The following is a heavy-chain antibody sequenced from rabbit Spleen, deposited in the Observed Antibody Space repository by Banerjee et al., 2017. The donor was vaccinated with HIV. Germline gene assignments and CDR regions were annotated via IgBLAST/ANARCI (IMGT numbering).Heavy chain of an antibody. D-gene: IGHD2-1*01. V-gene: IGHV1S45*01. Sequence: QEQLEESGGDLVKPGASLTLTCKASGLDFSANYWICWVRQAPGKGLECIACIYAGSSGSTYYASWAKGRFTISKTSSTTVTLQMTSLTAADTATYFCARGSAMMTMVITGFYFTLWGPGTLVTVS. CDR3: ARGSAMMTMVITGFYFTL. CDR2: IYAGSSGST. CDR1: GLDFSANYW. J-gene: IGHJ4*01.